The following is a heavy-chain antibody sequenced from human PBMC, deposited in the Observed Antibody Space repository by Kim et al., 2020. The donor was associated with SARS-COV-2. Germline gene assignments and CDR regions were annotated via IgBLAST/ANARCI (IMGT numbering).Heavy chain of an antibody. J-gene: IGHJ6*02. D-gene: IGHD2-2*01. CDR2: INHSGST. CDR1: GGSFSGYY. V-gene: IGHV4-34*01. CDR3: ARGRLEVPAAYGMDV. Sequence: SETLSLTCAVYGGSFSGYYWSWIRQPPGKGLEWIGEINHSGSTNYNPSLKSRVTISVDTSKNQFSLKLSSVTAADTAVYYCARGRLEVPAAYGMDVWGQGTTVTVSS.